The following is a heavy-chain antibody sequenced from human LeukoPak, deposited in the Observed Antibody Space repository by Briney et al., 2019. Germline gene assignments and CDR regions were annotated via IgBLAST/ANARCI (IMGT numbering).Heavy chain of an antibody. V-gene: IGHV1-69*05. CDR1: GGSFSSYA. CDR2: IIPMFGTP. D-gene: IGHD5-18*01. Sequence: SSVKVSCKASGGSFSSYAINWVRQAPGQGLEWMGRIIPMFGTPKYAQKFQGRITITTDESTSTAYMELSGLRSEDTALYFCARDKGGDIAIRMFYWGQGTLVTVSS. J-gene: IGHJ4*02. CDR3: ARDKGGDIAIRMFY.